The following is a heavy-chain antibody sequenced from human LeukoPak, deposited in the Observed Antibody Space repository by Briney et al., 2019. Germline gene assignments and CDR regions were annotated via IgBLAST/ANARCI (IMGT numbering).Heavy chain of an antibody. J-gene: IGHJ4*02. D-gene: IGHD2-15*01. CDR3: ARHRRYCSGDTCYSGHDY. V-gene: IGHV3-53*01. CDR2: IYSGGST. Sequence: GGSLRLSCAVSGFTVSSNYMNWVRQAPGKGLEFVSIIYSGGSTYYADSLKGRFTISRDNSKNTLYLQMNSLRVEDTAVYYCARHRRYCSGDTCYSGHDYWGQGTLVIVSS. CDR1: GFTVSSNY.